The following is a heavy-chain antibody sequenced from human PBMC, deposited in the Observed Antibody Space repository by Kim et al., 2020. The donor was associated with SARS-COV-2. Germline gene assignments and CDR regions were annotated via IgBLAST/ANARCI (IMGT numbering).Heavy chain of an antibody. CDR1: GFTFSSYS. J-gene: IGHJ4*02. V-gene: IGHV3-21*01. CDR3: ARKITFGGVIVPGVDY. D-gene: IGHD3-16*02. Sequence: GGSLRLSCAASGFTFSSYSMNWVRQAPGKGLEWVSSISSSSNYIYYSDPLKGRFTISRDNAKNSLYLQMNSLRAEDTAVYYCARKITFGGVIVPGVDYWGQGTLVTVSS. CDR2: ISSSSNYI.